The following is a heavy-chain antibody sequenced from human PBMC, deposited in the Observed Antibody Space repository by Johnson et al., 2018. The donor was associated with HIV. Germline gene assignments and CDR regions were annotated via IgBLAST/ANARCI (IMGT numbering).Heavy chain of an antibody. CDR1: GFPFSSYG. Sequence: QVQVVESGGGVVQPGRSLRLSCAASGFPFSSYGMHWVRQAPGKGLEWVAVIWYDGSNKDYADSVKGRFTISRDSSKNTLYLQMHSLRAEDTAVDYCAKDRIGLTMVPRALDCWGQGTMVTVSS. D-gene: IGHD3-10*01. CDR3: AKDRIGLTMVPRALDC. V-gene: IGHV3-33*06. CDR2: IWYDGSNK. J-gene: IGHJ3*01.